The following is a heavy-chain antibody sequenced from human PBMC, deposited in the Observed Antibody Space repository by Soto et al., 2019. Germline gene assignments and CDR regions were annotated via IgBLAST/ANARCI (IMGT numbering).Heavy chain of an antibody. D-gene: IGHD2-15*01. V-gene: IGHV1-46*03. J-gene: IGHJ1*01. Sequence: QGHLVQSGAEVKKPGASVKVSCKASGYTFTSYYMHWVRQAPGQGLEWMGIINPCGGSTSYAQKFQVRVTMTRDTATSTVYMEMRSLRSEDTAVYYWASDGTYGVVPATPGYFQHWGQGTLVTVSS. CDR1: GYTFTSYY. CDR3: ASDGTYGVVPATPGYFQH. CDR2: INPCGGST.